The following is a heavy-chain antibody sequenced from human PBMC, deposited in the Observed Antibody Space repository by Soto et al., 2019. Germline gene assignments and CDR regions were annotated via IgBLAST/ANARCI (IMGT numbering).Heavy chain of an antibody. D-gene: IGHD4-17*01. CDR2: INHSGST. Sequence: SETLSLTCAVYGGSFSGYYWSWIRQPPGKGLEWIGEINHSGSTNYNPSLKSRVTISVDTSKNQFSLKLSSLTAADTAVYYCSRAPSYGDYSYYGMDVWRHGTTVTVSS. J-gene: IGHJ6*02. CDR1: GGSFSGYY. V-gene: IGHV4-34*01. CDR3: SRAPSYGDYSYYGMDV.